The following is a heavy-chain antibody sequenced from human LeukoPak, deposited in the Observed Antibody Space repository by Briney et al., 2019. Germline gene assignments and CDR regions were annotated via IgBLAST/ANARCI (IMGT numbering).Heavy chain of an antibody. V-gene: IGHV3-30-3*01. CDR3: ARGFPFAFDI. D-gene: IGHD2-21*01. CDR1: GFTFSSYA. J-gene: IGHJ3*02. CDR2: ISYDGSNK. Sequence: PGGSLRLSCAASGFTFSSYAMHWVRQAPGKGLEWVAVISYDGSNKYYADSVKGRFTISRDNSKNTLYLQMNSLRAEDTAVYYCARGFPFAFDIWGQGTMVTVSS.